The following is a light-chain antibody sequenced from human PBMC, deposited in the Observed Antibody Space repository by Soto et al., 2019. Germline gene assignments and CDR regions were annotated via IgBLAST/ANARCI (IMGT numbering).Light chain of an antibody. CDR3: SSRSTSSTRV. J-gene: IGLJ1*01. V-gene: IGLV2-14*01. CDR2: DVS. Sequence: QSALTQPASVSGSPGQSITISCTGTSSDIGGYNSVSWDQQHPGKAPKPMIYDVSNRPSGVSNRFSGSKSGNTASLTISGLRAEDEAEYYCSSRSTSSTRVFGTGTKLTVL. CDR1: SSDIGGYNS.